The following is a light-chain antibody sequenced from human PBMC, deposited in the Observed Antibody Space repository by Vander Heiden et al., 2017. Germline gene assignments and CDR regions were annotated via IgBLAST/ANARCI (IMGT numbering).Light chain of an antibody. J-gene: IGLJ3*02. V-gene: IGLV3-1*01. Sequence: SYELTQPPSVSVSPGQTASITCSGARLGNKFAAWYQQRPGHSPLLVIDQDNKRPSGIPERFAGSNSGNTATLTISGTQPMDEADYYCQAWDSLANWVFGGGTKLTV. CDR1: RLGNKF. CDR3: QAWDSLANWV. CDR2: QDN.